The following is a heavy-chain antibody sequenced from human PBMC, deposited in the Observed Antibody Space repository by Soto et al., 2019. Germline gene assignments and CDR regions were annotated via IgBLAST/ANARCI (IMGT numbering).Heavy chain of an antibody. CDR1: GYTFTSYA. Sequence: GASVKVSCKASGYTFTSYAMHWVRQAPGQRLEWMGWINAGNGNTKYSQKFQGRVTITRDTSASTAYMELSSPRSEDTAVYYCARVRQWLASSSREYYFDYWGQGTLVTVSS. CDR3: ARVRQWLASSSREYYFDY. D-gene: IGHD6-19*01. V-gene: IGHV1-3*01. J-gene: IGHJ4*02. CDR2: INAGNGNT.